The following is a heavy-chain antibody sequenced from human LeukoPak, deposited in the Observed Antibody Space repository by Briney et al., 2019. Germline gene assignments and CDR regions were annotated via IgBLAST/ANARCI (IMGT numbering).Heavy chain of an antibody. CDR1: GFTFSSYE. CDR3: AKHIAVAGTVAFDI. D-gene: IGHD6-19*01. Sequence: GGSLRLSCAASGFTFSSYEMNWVRQAPGKGLEWVSYISSSGSTIYYADSVKGRFIISRDNSKDTLYLQMDSLRAEDSAIYYCAKHIAVAGTVAFDIWGQGTLVTVSS. V-gene: IGHV3-48*03. J-gene: IGHJ3*02. CDR2: ISSSGSTI.